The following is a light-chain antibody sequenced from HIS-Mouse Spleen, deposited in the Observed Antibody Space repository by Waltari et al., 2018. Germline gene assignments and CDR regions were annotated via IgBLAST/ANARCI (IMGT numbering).Light chain of an antibody. V-gene: IGKV2-28*01. Sequence: DIVMTQSPLSLPVTPGEPASISCRSSQSLLHSNGYNYLDWYLQKPGQSPQLLIYLGLNRSSGVPDRLSGSGSGTDFTLKISRVEAEDVGVYYCMQALQTPFTFGPGTKVDIK. J-gene: IGKJ3*01. CDR3: MQALQTPFT. CDR1: QSLLHSNGYNY. CDR2: LGL.